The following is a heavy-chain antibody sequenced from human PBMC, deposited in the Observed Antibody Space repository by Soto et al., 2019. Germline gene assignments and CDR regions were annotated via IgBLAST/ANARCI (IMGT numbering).Heavy chain of an antibody. CDR1: GFTFSSYW. J-gene: IGHJ3*02. Sequence: EVQLVESGGGLFQPGGSVRLSCAASGFTFSSYWMSWVRQAPGKGLEWVANIKPDGSEKYYVDSVKGRFTMSRDNAKNSLYLQMNSLRAEDTSVYYCARGDYYDTSGPFSDAFDIWGQGTMVTVSS. D-gene: IGHD3-22*01. CDR3: ARGDYYDTSGPFSDAFDI. V-gene: IGHV3-7*04. CDR2: IKPDGSEK.